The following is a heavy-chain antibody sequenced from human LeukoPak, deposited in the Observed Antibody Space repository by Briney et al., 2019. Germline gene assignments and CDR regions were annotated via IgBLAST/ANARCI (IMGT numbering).Heavy chain of an antibody. CDR2: ISAYNGNT. Sequence: ASVKVSCKASGYTFTSYGISWVRQAPGQGLEWMGWISAYNGNTNYAQKLQGRVTMTTDTSTSTAYMELRSLRSDDTAVYYCARDRGTGYSRGWSDYWGQGTLVTVSS. J-gene: IGHJ4*02. CDR3: ARDRGTGYSRGWSDY. CDR1: GYTFTSYG. D-gene: IGHD6-19*01. V-gene: IGHV1-18*04.